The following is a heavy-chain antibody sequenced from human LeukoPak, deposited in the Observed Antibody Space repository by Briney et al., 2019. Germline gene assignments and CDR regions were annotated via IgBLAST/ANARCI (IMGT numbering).Heavy chain of an antibody. V-gene: IGHV4-4*07. CDR1: VGSISSYY. J-gene: IGHJ4*02. CDR2: IYTRGNT. Sequence: PSETLSLTCTLSVGSISSYYWSWIRPPAGKGREWIGRIYTRGNTNYNPSLKSRVTISVDKSKNQFSLKLSSVTAADTAVNYCARAGRYDSSGMGIFDYWGQGTLVTVSS. D-gene: IGHD3-22*01. CDR3: ARAGRYDSSGMGIFDY.